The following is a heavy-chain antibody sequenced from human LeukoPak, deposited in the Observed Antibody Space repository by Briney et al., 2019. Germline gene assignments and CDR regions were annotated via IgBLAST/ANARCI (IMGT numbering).Heavy chain of an antibody. D-gene: IGHD2-15*01. CDR2: INPNSGGT. CDR1: GYTFTSYY. Sequence: GASVKVPCKASGYTFTSYYMHWVRQAPGQGLEWMGRINPNSGGTNYAQKFQGRVTMTRDTSISTAYMELSRLRSDDTAVYYCAREGRVVVVAAGFDYWGQGTLVTVSS. V-gene: IGHV1-2*06. CDR3: AREGRVVVVAAGFDY. J-gene: IGHJ4*02.